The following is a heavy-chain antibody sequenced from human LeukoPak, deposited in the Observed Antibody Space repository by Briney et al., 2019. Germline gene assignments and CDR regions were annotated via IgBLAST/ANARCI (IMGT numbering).Heavy chain of an antibody. CDR3: VKDYQVGNSPAFGDY. V-gene: IGHV3-23*01. D-gene: IGHD1-26*01. J-gene: IGHJ4*02. CDR2: LIENGATT. CDR1: GFTFSSHA. Sequence: GGSLRFSCAASGFTFSSHAMSWVRRAPGKGLEWVSGLIENGATTYYADSVKGRFTISRDNSRNTMYLQMNSLRVEDTAVYYCVKDYQVGNSPAFGDYWGQGTLVTISS.